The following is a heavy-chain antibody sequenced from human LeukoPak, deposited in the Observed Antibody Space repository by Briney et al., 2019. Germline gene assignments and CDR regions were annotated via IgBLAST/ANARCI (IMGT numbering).Heavy chain of an antibody. V-gene: IGHV3-7*03. Sequence: PGGSLRLSRAASGFTFSSYWMSWVRQAPGKGLEWVANIKQDGSEKYYVDSVKGRFTISRDNAKNSLYLQMNSLRAEDTAVYYCASKSYLSDFDYWGQGTLVTVSS. J-gene: IGHJ4*02. D-gene: IGHD3-10*01. CDR1: GFTFSSYW. CDR2: IKQDGSEK. CDR3: ASKSYLSDFDY.